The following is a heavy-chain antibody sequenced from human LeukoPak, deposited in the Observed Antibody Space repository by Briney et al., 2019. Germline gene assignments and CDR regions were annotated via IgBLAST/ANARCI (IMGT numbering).Heavy chain of an antibody. CDR2: IYTSGST. CDR3: ARDKEGRITMVRGRQDAFDI. D-gene: IGHD3-10*01. CDR1: GGSISPYF. J-gene: IGHJ3*02. Sequence: PSESLSLTCTASGGSISPYFWSWIRQPAGKGLEWIGRIYTSGSTNYNTSLKTRLPMSVDTSKNQSTLNLSSWTAADTTVYYCARDKEGRITMVRGRQDAFDIWGQGTMVTVSS. V-gene: IGHV4-4*07.